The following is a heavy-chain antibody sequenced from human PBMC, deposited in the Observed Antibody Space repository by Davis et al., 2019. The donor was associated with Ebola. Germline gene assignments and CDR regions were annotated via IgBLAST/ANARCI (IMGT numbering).Heavy chain of an antibody. D-gene: IGHD6-19*01. CDR2: INPKSGVT. CDR3: ARGSVAGTWHYGMAV. CDR1: GYTFTGYH. V-gene: IGHV1-2*02. Sequence: ASVKVSCKASGYTFTGYHSHWVRQAPGQGLQWMGWINPKSGVTEYAQKFQGRVTMTRDTSINTAYMELSGLTSDDTAGYYCARGSVAGTWHYGMAVWGQGTTVTVSS. J-gene: IGHJ6*02.